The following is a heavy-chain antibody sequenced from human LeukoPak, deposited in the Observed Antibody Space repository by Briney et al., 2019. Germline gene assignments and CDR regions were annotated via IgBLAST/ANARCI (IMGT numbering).Heavy chain of an antibody. CDR1: GGSISSTIYY. V-gene: IGHV4-39*01. Sequence: SETLSLTCTVSGGSISSTIYYWDWSRQPPGTGLEWIGSIYYSGSTYYNPSLKSRVTISVDTSKNQFSLKLSSVTAAETAVYYCARKKSRYSSGLDRWGQGTLVTVSA. CDR3: ARKKSRYSSGLDR. J-gene: IGHJ5*02. CDR2: IYYSGST. D-gene: IGHD6-19*01.